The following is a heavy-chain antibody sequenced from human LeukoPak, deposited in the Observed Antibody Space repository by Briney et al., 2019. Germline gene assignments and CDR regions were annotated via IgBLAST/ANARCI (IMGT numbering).Heavy chain of an antibody. CDR2: IKQDGSEK. CDR1: GFTFSSYW. CDR3: ARVQWLGYYYMDV. Sequence: GGSLRLSCAASGFTFSSYWMSWVRQAPGKGLEWVANIKQDGSEKYYVDSVKGRFTISKDNAKNSLYRQMNSLRAEDTAVYYCARVQWLGYYYMDVWGKGTTVTVSS. V-gene: IGHV3-7*01. J-gene: IGHJ6*03. D-gene: IGHD6-19*01.